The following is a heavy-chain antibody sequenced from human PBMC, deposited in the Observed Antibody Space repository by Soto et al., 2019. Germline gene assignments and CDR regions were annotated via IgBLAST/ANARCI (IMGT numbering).Heavy chain of an antibody. Sequence: EVQLVESGGGLVKPGGSLRLSCAASGFSFSSYAINWVRQAPGKGLEGVSSISSSGSHIYYADSVKGRFTVSRDNAKNSLFLQMDSLRAEDTAVYYCMRGYYTSDSGGLDWGQGTLVTVSS. CDR1: GFSFSSYA. J-gene: IGHJ4*02. CDR2: ISSSGSHI. D-gene: IGHD2-2*02. CDR3: MRGYYTSDSGGLD. V-gene: IGHV3-21*01.